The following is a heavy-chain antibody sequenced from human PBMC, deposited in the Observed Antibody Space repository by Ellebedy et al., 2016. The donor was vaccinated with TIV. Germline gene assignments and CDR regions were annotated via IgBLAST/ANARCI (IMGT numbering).Heavy chain of an antibody. V-gene: IGHV3-23*01. Sequence: GGSLRLSCAASGFTFSSYGMHWVRQAPGKGLEWVSATGGTGSSAYYADSVKGRFTISRDNSKNTLYLQMNSLRAEDTAVYYCAKHPNDFWTGYNLYFDYWGQGTLVTVSS. D-gene: IGHD3/OR15-3a*01. CDR2: TGGTGSSA. CDR3: AKHPNDFWTGYNLYFDY. CDR1: GFTFSSYG. J-gene: IGHJ4*02.